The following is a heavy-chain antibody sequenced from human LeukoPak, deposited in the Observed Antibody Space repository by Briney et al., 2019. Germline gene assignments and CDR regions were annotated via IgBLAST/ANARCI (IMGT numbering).Heavy chain of an antibody. CDR1: GGSLSSYY. Sequence: SETLSLTCTVSGGSLSSYYWSWIRQPPGKGLEWIGYIYYSGSTNHNPSLKGRVTISVDTFKNQFTLKLSSVTAADTAVYYCARQHIVVVTASESWFDPWGQGTLVTVSS. CDR3: ARQHIVVVTASESWFDP. V-gene: IGHV4-59*01. J-gene: IGHJ5*02. CDR2: IYYSGST. D-gene: IGHD2-21*02.